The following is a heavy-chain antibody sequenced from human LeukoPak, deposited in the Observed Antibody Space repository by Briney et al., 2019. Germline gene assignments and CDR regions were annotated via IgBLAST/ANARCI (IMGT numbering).Heavy chain of an antibody. J-gene: IGHJ4*02. CDR1: GFTFSSYA. CDR3: AKDRSLGSTVTHFDY. Sequence: GGSLRLSCAASGFTFSSYAMSWVRQAPGKGLEWVSAISGSGGSTYYADSVKGRFTISRDNSKNTLYLQMNSLRAEDTAVYYCAKDRSLGSTVTHFDYRGQGTLVTVSS. D-gene: IGHD4-17*01. V-gene: IGHV3-23*01. CDR2: ISGSGGST.